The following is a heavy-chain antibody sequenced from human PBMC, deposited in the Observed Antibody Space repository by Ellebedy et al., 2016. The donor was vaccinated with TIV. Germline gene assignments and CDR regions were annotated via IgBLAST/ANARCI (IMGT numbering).Heavy chain of an antibody. D-gene: IGHD3-16*01. CDR2: INSGGST. CDR3: TGDLAFGGVKDY. Sequence: GESLKIPCAASGFTFSDYYMSWVRQAPGKGLECVAGINSGGSTYYTDSVKGRFTISRDNVKNSLYLQMDSLRAGDPAMFYCTGDLAFGGVKDYWGPGTLVTVSS. CDR1: GFTFSDYY. V-gene: IGHV3-69-1*01. J-gene: IGHJ4*02.